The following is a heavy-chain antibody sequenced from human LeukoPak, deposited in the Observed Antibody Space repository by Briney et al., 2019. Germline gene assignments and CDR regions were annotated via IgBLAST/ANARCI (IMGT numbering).Heavy chain of an antibody. D-gene: IGHD2-15*01. CDR3: ARGWTVAAKGYYYYYGMDV. Sequence: ASVTVSFKASGYTFTSYDINWVRQATGQGLEWMGWMNPNSGNTGYAQKLQGRVTMTRNTSISTAYMELSSLRSEDTAVYYCARGWTVAAKGYYYYYGMDVWGQGTTVTVSS. CDR1: GYTFTSYD. CDR2: MNPNSGNT. V-gene: IGHV1-8*01. J-gene: IGHJ6*02.